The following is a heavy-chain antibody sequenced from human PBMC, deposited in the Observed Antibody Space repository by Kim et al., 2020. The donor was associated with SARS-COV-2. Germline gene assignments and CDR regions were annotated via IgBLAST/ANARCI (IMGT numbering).Heavy chain of an antibody. Sequence: GGSLRLSCAASGFTFRSYAMSWVRQAPGKDLEWVSAINGDGTATYYADSVQGRFTISRDNSKNTLFLQMNSLRAEDTAVYFCAKGSSTARPYYFDYWGQG. J-gene: IGHJ4*02. CDR1: GFTFRSYA. V-gene: IGHV3-23*01. CDR3: AKGSSTARPYYFDY. CDR2: INGDGTAT. D-gene: IGHD1-26*01.